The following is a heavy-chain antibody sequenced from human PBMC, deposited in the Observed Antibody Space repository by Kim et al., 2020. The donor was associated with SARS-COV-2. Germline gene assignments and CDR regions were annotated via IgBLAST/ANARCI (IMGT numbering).Heavy chain of an antibody. J-gene: IGHJ6*02. V-gene: IGHV3-30*01. CDR3: ARDQGWLRLRYYYYGMDV. Sequence: KGRFTISRDNSKNTLYLQMNSLRAEDTAVYYCARDQGWLRLRYYYYGMDVWGQGTTVTVSS. D-gene: IGHD5-12*01.